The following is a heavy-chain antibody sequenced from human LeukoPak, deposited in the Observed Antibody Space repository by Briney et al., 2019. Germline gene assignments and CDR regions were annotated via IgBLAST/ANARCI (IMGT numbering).Heavy chain of an antibody. J-gene: IGHJ5*02. D-gene: IGHD3-10*01. V-gene: IGHV4-34*01. Sequence: SETLSLTCAVHGGSFSGYYWSWIRQPPGKGLEWIGYIYYSGSTYYNPSLKSRVTISVDTSKNQFSLKLSSVTAADTAVYYCARVALWFGDANWFDPWGQGTLVTVSS. CDR1: GGSFSGYY. CDR3: ARVALWFGDANWFDP. CDR2: IYYSGST.